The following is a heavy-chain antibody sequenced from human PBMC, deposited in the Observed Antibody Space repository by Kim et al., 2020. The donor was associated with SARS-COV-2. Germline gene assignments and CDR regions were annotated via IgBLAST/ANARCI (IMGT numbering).Heavy chain of an antibody. D-gene: IGHD1-26*01. CDR1: GGSISSSSYY. CDR2: IYYSGST. J-gene: IGHJ2*01. V-gene: IGHV4-39*01. CDR3: ARRVTGGSFETKRGYFDL. Sequence: SETLSLTCTVSGGSISSSSYYWGWIRQPPGKGLEWIGSIYYSGSTYYNPSLKSRVTISVDTSKNQFSLKLSSVTAADTAVYYCARRVTGGSFETKRGYFDLWGRGALVTVSS.